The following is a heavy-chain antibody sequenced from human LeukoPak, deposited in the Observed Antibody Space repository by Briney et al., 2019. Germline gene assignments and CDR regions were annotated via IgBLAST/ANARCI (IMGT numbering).Heavy chain of an antibody. CDR1: GFTFSSYW. D-gene: IGHD4-17*01. CDR2: IKQDGSEK. Sequence: GGSLRLSCAASGFTFSSYWMSWVRQAAGKGLEWVANIKQDGSEKYYVDYVKGRFTISRDNAKNSLYLQMNSLRAEDTAVYSCTRGQTTVTNWGQGTLVTVSS. J-gene: IGHJ4*02. CDR3: TRGQTTVTN. V-gene: IGHV3-7*03.